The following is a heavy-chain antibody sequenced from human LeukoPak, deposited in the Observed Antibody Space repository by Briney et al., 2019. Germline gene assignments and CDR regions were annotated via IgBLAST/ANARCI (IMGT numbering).Heavy chain of an antibody. V-gene: IGHV3-72*01. Sequence: GGSLRLSCAASGFTFSDHYMDWVRQAPGKGLEWVGRTRNKANSYTTEYAASVKGRFTISRDDSKNSLYLQMNSLKTEDTAVYYCVRYSYGNRGHYYYYMDVWGKGTTVTVSS. D-gene: IGHD5-18*01. CDR1: GFTFSDHY. CDR2: TRNKANSYTT. CDR3: VRYSYGNRGHYYYYMDV. J-gene: IGHJ6*03.